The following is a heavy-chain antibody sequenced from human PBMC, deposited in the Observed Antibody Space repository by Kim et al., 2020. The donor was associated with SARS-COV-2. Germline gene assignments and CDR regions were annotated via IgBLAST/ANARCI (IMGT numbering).Heavy chain of an antibody. CDR3: AKDRLIRIAVAANDAFDI. J-gene: IGHJ3*02. V-gene: IGHV3-9*01. D-gene: IGHD6-19*01. Sequence: KGRFTISRDNAKNSLYLQMNSLRAEDTALYYCAKDRLIRIAVAANDAFDIWGQGTMVTVSS.